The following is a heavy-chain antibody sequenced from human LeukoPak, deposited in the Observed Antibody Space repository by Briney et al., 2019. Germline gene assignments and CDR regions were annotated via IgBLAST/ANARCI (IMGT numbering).Heavy chain of an antibody. V-gene: IGHV1-46*01. D-gene: IGHD2-2*01. J-gene: IGHJ4*02. Sequence: ASVKVSCKASGDTFIDYYIHWVRQAPGQGLEWMGIINPSGDSTTYAQKFQGRVTMTRDTSTTTVYMELSSLRSEDTAVYYCARDEIPTRGIGPDYWGQGTLVTVYS. CDR2: INPSGDST. CDR1: GDTFIDYY. CDR3: ARDEIPTRGIGPDY.